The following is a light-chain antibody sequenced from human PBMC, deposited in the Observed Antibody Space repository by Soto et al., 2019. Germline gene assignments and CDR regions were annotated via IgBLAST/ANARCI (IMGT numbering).Light chain of an antibody. Sequence: EIVLTQSPATLSLSPGERATLSCRASQTVNSSLAWYQQKPGQAPRLLIYEASNRATGIPARFSGSGSGADFTLTISSLEPEDFALYYCQQHINWPLTFGGGTKVEIK. V-gene: IGKV3-11*01. CDR2: EAS. CDR3: QQHINWPLT. J-gene: IGKJ4*01. CDR1: QTVNSS.